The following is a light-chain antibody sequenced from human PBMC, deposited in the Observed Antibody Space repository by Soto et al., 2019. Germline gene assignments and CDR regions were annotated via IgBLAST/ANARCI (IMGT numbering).Light chain of an antibody. J-gene: IGKJ1*01. CDR3: QQYNNWPPWT. CDR1: QSVSSN. CDR2: GAS. V-gene: IGKV3-15*01. Sequence: EIVMTQSPATLSVSPGERATLSCRASQSVSSNLAWYQQKPGQAPRLLIYGASTRATGIPARFSGSGSGTEFPLSISSLQSADFAVYSCQQYNNWPPWTFGQGTKVEIK.